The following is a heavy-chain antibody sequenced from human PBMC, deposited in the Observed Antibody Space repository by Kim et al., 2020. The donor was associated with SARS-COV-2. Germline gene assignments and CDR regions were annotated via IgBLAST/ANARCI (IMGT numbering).Heavy chain of an antibody. Sequence: GGSLRLSCAASGFTFSSYGMHWVRQAPGKGLEWVAVIWYDGSNKYYADSVKGRFTISRDNSKNTLYLQMNSLRAEDTAVYYCVRESGAVLLCFDYWGQGTLLSVSS. CDR3: VRESGAVLLCFDY. D-gene: IGHD3-10*01. V-gene: IGHV3-33*01. CDR2: IWYDGSNK. CDR1: GFTFSSYG. J-gene: IGHJ4*02.